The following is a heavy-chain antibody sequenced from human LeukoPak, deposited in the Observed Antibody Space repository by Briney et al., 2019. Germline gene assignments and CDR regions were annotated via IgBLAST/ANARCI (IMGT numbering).Heavy chain of an antibody. Sequence: GGSLRLSCAASGFTFSSYGMHWVRQAPGKGLEWVAVISYDGSNKYYADSVRGRFTISRDNSKNTLYLQMNSLRAEDTAVYYCARVSHARDGGYYFDYWGQGTLVTVSS. V-gene: IGHV3-30*03. CDR3: ARVSHARDGGYYFDY. J-gene: IGHJ4*02. CDR2: ISYDGSNK. D-gene: IGHD3-10*01. CDR1: GFTFSSYG.